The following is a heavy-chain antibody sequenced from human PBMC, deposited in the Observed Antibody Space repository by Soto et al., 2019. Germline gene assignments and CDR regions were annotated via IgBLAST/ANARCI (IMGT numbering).Heavy chain of an antibody. CDR2: FSSDGSIR. D-gene: IGHD6-19*01. CDR3: AREAYSSGRAGCFDI. Sequence: TGGSLRLSCAASGLTLSGHHRHWVRQTPGKGLEWVAVFSSDGSIRIYADSVKGRFTISRDHSTNTLYLQMDSLTTEDTAVYYCAREAYSSGRAGCFDIWGQGTLVTVSS. J-gene: IGHJ3*02. CDR1: GLTLSGHH. V-gene: IGHV3-30-3*01.